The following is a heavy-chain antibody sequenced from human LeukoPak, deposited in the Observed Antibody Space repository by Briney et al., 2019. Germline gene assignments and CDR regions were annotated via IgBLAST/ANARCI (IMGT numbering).Heavy chain of an antibody. Sequence: SVKVSCKASGGTFSSYAISWVRQAPGQGLEWMGGIIPIFGTANYAQKFQGRVTITADESTSTAYMELSSLRSEDTAVYYCARTELGYCSSTSCSYYFDYWGQGTLVTVSS. J-gene: IGHJ4*02. CDR3: ARTELGYCSSTSCSYYFDY. D-gene: IGHD2-2*01. CDR2: IIPIFGTA. CDR1: GGTFSSYA. V-gene: IGHV1-69*13.